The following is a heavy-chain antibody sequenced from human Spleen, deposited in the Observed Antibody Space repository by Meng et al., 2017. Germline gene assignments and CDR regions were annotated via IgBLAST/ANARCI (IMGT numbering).Heavy chain of an antibody. V-gene: IGHV4-59*12. J-gene: IGHJ4*02. CDR2: IYYSGST. D-gene: IGHD2-21*01. Sequence: SETLSLTCTVSNGSISSYYWSWIRQPPGKGLEWIGHIYYSGSTNYNPSLKSRITISVDKPKNQFSLTLSSVTAADTAVYYCTKNDFYCLGYWGQGTLVTVSS. CDR1: NGSISSYY. CDR3: TKNDFYCLGY.